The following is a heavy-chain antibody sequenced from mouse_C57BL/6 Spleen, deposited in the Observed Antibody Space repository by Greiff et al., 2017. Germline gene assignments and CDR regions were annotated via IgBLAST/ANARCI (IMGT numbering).Heavy chain of an antibody. V-gene: IGHV1-55*01. J-gene: IGHJ3*01. D-gene: IGHD2-5*01. CDR1: GYTFTSYW. CDR2: IYPGSGST. Sequence: LQESGAELVKPGASVKMSCKASGYTFTSYWITWVKQRPGQGLEWIGDIYPGSGSTNYNEKFKSKATLTVDTSSSTAYMQLSSLTSEDSAVYYCARSLYSNYGFAYWGQGTLVTVSA. CDR3: ARSLYSNYGFAY.